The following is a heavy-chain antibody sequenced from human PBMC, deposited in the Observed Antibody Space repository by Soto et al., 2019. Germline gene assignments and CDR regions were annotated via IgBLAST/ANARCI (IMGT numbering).Heavy chain of an antibody. CDR2: ISSSSSYI. J-gene: IGHJ3*02. V-gene: IGHV3-21*01. CDR1: GFTFSSYS. CDR3: ARKRYSSGWYYAFDI. Sequence: GGSLRLSCAASGFTFSSYSMNWVRQAPGKGLEWVSSISSSSSYIYYADSVKGRSTISRDNAKNSLYLQMNSLRAEDTAVYYCARKRYSSGWYYAFDIWGQGTMVTVSS. D-gene: IGHD6-19*01.